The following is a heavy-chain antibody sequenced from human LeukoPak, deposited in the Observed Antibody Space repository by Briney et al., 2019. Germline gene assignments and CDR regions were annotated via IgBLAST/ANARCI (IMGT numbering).Heavy chain of an antibody. CDR2: IWYDGSNK. CDR3: ARDVQCSYRVGHAFDI. Sequence: GGSLRLSCAASGFTFSSYGMHWVRQAPGKGLEWVAVIWYDGSNKYYADSEKGRFTISRDNSKNTLYLQMNSLRAEDKAVYYCARDVQCSYRVGHAFDIWGQGTMVTVSS. CDR1: GFTFSSYG. J-gene: IGHJ3*02. V-gene: IGHV3-33*01. D-gene: IGHD5-18*01.